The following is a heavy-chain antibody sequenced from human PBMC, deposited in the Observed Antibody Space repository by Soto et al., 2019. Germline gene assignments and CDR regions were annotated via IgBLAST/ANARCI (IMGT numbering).Heavy chain of an antibody. Sequence: PSETLSLTCTVSGGSISSYYWSWIRQPPGKGLEWIGYIYYSGSTNYNPSLKSRVTISVDTSKNQFSLKLSSVTAADTAVYYCARSLEDELYYFDYWGQGTLVTVSS. D-gene: IGHD1-1*01. J-gene: IGHJ4*02. CDR3: ARSLEDELYYFDY. CDR1: GGSISSYY. V-gene: IGHV4-59*08. CDR2: IYYSGST.